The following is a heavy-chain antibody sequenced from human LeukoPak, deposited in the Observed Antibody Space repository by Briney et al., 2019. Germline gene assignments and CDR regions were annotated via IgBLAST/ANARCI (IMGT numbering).Heavy chain of an antibody. CDR2: IYYSGST. Sequence: SETLSLTCTVSGGSISSYYWSWIRQPPGKGLEWIGYIYYSGSTNYNPSLKSRVTISVDTSKNQFSLKLSSVTAADTAVYYCARLDSQGWLQGNYFDYWGQGTLVTVSS. V-gene: IGHV4-59*01. CDR1: GGSISSYY. D-gene: IGHD5-24*01. CDR3: ARLDSQGWLQGNYFDY. J-gene: IGHJ4*02.